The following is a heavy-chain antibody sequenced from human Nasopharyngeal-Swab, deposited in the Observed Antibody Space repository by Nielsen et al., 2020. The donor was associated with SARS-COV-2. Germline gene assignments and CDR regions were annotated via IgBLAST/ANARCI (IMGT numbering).Heavy chain of an antibody. CDR3: TRDIGGKYGY. CDR1: GYTFSSYW. V-gene: IGHV3-74*01. D-gene: IGHD4-23*01. J-gene: IGHJ4*02. Sequence: GESLKISCTASGYTFSSYWMHWVRQVPGKGLVWVSRINIDGSVRDYADSVKGRFTISRDNARNTLYLQMNSLRGDDPAVYYCTRDIGGKYGYWGQGNLVTVSS. CDR2: INIDGSVR.